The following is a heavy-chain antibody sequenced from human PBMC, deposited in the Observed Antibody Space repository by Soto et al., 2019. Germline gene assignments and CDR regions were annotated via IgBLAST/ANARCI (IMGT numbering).Heavy chain of an antibody. J-gene: IGHJ4*02. V-gene: IGHV1-8*01. CDR2: MNPNSGNT. CDR1: GYTFTSYD. D-gene: IGHD6-19*01. CDR3: ARVDGQWLFRC. Sequence: GASVKVTCKASGYTFTSYDINWVGQATGQGLEWMGWMNPNSGNTGYAQKFQGRVTITADESTSTAYMELSSLGSEDTAVYYCARVDGQWLFRCWGQGTLVTVSS.